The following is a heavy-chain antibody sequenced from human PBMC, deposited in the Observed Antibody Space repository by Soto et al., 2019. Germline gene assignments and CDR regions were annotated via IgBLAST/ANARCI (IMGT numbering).Heavy chain of an antibody. CDR3: ARASYYDGSGYPSNWFDP. CDR1: GYTFTSYG. CDR2: ISAYNGNT. J-gene: IGHJ5*02. Sequence: ASVKVSCKASGYTFTSYGIIWVRQAPGQGLEWMGWISAYNGNTNYAQKLQGRVTMTTDTSTSTAYMELRSLRSDDTAVYYCARASYYDGSGYPSNWFDPWGQGTLVTVSS. D-gene: IGHD3-22*01. V-gene: IGHV1-18*01.